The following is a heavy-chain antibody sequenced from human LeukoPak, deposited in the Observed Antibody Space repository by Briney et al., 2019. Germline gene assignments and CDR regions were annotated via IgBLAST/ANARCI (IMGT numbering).Heavy chain of an antibody. V-gene: IGHV3-7*01. J-gene: IGHJ4*02. CDR1: GFTFSSYA. Sequence: PGGSLRLSCAASGFTFSSYAMSWVRQAPGKGLEWVASIKHDGSEKYYVDSVRGRFTISRDNTMNSLYLQMSSLRAEDTAVYYCATDRGWRTSGYYLYYFEYWGQGTLVTYSS. CDR3: ATDRGWRTSGYYLYYFEY. CDR2: IKHDGSEK. D-gene: IGHD3-3*01.